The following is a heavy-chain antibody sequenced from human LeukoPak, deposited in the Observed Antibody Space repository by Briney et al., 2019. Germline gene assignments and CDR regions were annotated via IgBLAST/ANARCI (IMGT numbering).Heavy chain of an antibody. J-gene: IGHJ6*02. Sequence: SGGSLRLSCAASGFTFSSYDMHWVRKATGKGLEWVSAIGTAGDTYYPGSVKGRFTISRENAKNSLYLQMNSLRAGDTAVYYCARETGYSSSRYYYYGMDVWGQGTTVTVSS. CDR1: GFTFSSYD. V-gene: IGHV3-13*01. CDR3: ARETGYSSSRYYYYGMDV. CDR2: IGTAGDT. D-gene: IGHD6-13*01.